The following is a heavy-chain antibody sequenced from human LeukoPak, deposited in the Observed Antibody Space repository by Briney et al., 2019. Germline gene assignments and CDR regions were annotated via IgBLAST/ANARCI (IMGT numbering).Heavy chain of an antibody. D-gene: IGHD3-10*01. V-gene: IGHV3-66*01. Sequence: GSLRLSCAASGFTVSSNYMSWVRQAPGKGLEWVSVIYSGGSTYYADSVKGRFTISRDNSKNTLYLQMNSLRAEDTAVYYCARVLVLWFGELFEQLGGFDPWGQGTLVTVSS. J-gene: IGHJ5*02. CDR1: GFTVSSNY. CDR3: ARVLVLWFGELFEQLGGFDP. CDR2: IYSGGST.